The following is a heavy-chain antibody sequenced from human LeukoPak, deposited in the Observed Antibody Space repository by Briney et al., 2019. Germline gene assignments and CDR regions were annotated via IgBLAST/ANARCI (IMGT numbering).Heavy chain of an antibody. J-gene: IGHJ4*02. CDR1: VGSFSGYY. V-gene: IGHV4-34*01. CDR3: ASGHYDSSGYVDDY. Sequence: SETLSLTCAVYVGSFSGYYWTWIRQPPGKGLEWIGEINHGRSTNYNPSLKSRVTISVDTSKNQFSLKLSSVTAADTAVYYCASGHYDSSGYVDDYWGQGTLVTVSS. D-gene: IGHD3-22*01. CDR2: INHGRST.